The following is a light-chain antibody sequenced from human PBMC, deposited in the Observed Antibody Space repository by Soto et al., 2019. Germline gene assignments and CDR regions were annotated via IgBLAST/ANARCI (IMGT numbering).Light chain of an antibody. CDR3: QSYDSSLSAYV. CDR2: GNS. CDR1: SSNIGAGYD. Sequence: QSVLAQPPSVSGAPGQKVTISYTGSSSNIGAGYDLHWYQQLPGTAPKLLLYGNSNPPSGVPDRFSVSKSGTSASLAITGLQAEDEADYYCQSYDSSLSAYVFGTGTKVTVL. J-gene: IGLJ1*01. V-gene: IGLV1-40*01.